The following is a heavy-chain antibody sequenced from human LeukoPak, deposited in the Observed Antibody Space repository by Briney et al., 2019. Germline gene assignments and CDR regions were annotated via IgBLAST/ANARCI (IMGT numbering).Heavy chain of an antibody. V-gene: IGHV4-38-2*02. CDR1: GYSLTGGYY. J-gene: IGHJ5*02. CDR2: IFHSGTT. Sequence: SETLSLTCSVSGYSLTGGYYWGWIRQSPGKGLEWMGSIFHSGTTHYNPALKSRVTMSADTSKNQFSLNLSPVTVADSAKYYCARVGYYTAGDHASGWFDPWGQGTLVTVSS. D-gene: IGHD2-8*02. CDR3: ARVGYYTAGDHASGWFDP.